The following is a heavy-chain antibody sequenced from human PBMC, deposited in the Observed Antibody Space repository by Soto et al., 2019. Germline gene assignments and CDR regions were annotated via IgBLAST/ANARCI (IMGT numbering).Heavy chain of an antibody. J-gene: IGHJ6*02. V-gene: IGHV4-61*01. Sequence: SETLSLTCTVSGGSVSSGSYYWSWIRQPPGKGLEWIGYIYYSGSTNYNPSLKSRVTISVDTSKNQFSLKLSSVTAADTAVYYCARIGDNWKTNGHYYGIDVWGQGTTVTVYS. D-gene: IGHD1-20*01. CDR2: IYYSGST. CDR3: ARIGDNWKTNGHYYGIDV. CDR1: GGSVSSGSYY.